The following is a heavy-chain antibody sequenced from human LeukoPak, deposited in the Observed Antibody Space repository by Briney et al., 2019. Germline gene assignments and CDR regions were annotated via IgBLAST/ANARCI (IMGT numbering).Heavy chain of an antibody. Sequence: GGSLRLSCAASGFTFDDYGMSWVRQAPGKGLEWVSVIYSGGSTYYADSVKGRFTISRDNSKNTLYLQKNSLRAEDTAVYYCARAQSGGIAAAGPFDYWGQGTLVTVSS. D-gene: IGHD6-13*01. CDR3: ARAQSGGIAAAGPFDY. CDR1: GFTFDDYG. V-gene: IGHV3-53*01. CDR2: IYSGGST. J-gene: IGHJ4*02.